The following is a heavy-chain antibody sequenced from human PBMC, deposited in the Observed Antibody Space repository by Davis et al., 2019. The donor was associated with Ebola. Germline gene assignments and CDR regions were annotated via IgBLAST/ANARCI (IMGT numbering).Heavy chain of an antibody. Sequence: GESLKISCAASGFTFDDYTMHWVRQAPGKGLEWVSLISWDGGSTYYADSVKGRFTISRDNSKNSLYLQMNSLRTEDTALYYCAKGNNWNYEGYFDYWGQGTLVTVSS. CDR3: AKGNNWNYEGYFDY. CDR2: ISWDGGST. V-gene: IGHV3-43*01. CDR1: GFTFDDYT. J-gene: IGHJ4*02. D-gene: IGHD1-7*01.